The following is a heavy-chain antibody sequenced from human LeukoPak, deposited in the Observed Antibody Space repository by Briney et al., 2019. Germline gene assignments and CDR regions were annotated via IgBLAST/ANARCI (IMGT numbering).Heavy chain of an antibody. Sequence: PGGSLRLSCAASGFTFSSYSMNWVRQAPGKGLEWVSYISSSSSTIYYADSVKGRFTISRDNSKNTLYLQMNSLRAEDTAVYYCAKDDHYYDSSGGFDYWGQGTLVTVSS. CDR1: GFTFSSYS. V-gene: IGHV3-48*01. CDR3: AKDDHYYDSSGGFDY. CDR2: ISSSSSTI. D-gene: IGHD3-22*01. J-gene: IGHJ4*02.